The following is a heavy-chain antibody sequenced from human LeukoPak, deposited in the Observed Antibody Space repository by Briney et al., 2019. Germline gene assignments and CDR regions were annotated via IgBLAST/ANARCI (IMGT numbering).Heavy chain of an antibody. V-gene: IGHV4-59*01. J-gene: IGHJ4*02. CDR2: IYYSGST. Sequence: SETLSLTCTVSGGSINNYYWSWIRQPPGKGLEWIGYIYYSGSTNYNPSLQSRVTISVDTSKNQFSLKLRSVTAADTAVYYCARAPSRLRSPDYWGQGTLVTVSS. CDR1: GGSINNYY. D-gene: IGHD3-3*01. CDR3: ARAPSRLRSPDY.